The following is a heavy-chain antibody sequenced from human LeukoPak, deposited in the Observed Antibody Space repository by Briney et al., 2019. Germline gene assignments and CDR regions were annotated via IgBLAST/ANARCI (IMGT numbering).Heavy chain of an antibody. Sequence: PSETLSLTCTVSGGSISSYYWSWIRQPAGKGLEWIGRIYTSGSNNYNPSLKSRVTMSVDTSKNQFSLKLSSVTAADTAMYYCAREVADYGGYYYYHYMDVWGKGTTVTVSS. J-gene: IGHJ6*03. CDR2: IYTSGSN. D-gene: IGHD4-23*01. V-gene: IGHV4-4*07. CDR3: AREVADYGGYYYYHYMDV. CDR1: GGSISSYY.